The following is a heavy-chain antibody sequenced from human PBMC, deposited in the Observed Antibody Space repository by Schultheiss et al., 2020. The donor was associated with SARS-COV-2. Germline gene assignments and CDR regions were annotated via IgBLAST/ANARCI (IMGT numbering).Heavy chain of an antibody. D-gene: IGHD1-20*01. J-gene: IGHJ5*02. CDR1: GGSFSDYS. CDR3: ARERGITGTAWFDP. V-gene: IGHV4-34*01. Sequence: SQTLSLTCAVYGGSFSDYSWSWIRQPPGKGLQWIGEINHSGSTNYDPSLKSRVTISVDTSKKQFSLKLSSVTAADTAVYYCARERGITGTAWFDPWGQGTLVTVSS. CDR2: INHSGST.